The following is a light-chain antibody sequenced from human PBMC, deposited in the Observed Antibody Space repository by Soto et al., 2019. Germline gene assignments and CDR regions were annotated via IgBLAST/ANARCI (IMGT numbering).Light chain of an antibody. J-gene: IGKJ4*01. Sequence: EIVMTQSPATLSVSPGERVTLSCRASQSVSIYLAWYQQRPGQAPRPLIYGASTRATGIPARFSASGSGTEFTLTINRQQSEDFAVYYCQQYNYWPLTFGGGTRVEI. CDR2: GAS. V-gene: IGKV3-15*01. CDR1: QSVSIY. CDR3: QQYNYWPLT.